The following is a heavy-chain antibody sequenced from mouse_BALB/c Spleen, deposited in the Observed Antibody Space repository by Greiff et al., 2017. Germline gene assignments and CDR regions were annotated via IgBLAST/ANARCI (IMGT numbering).Heavy chain of an antibody. J-gene: IGHJ2*01. CDR3: ARRDRYDFFDY. CDR2: INPSSGYT. V-gene: IGHV1-4*01. CDR1: GYTFTSYT. Sequence: VQGVESGAELARPGASVKMSCKASGYTFTSYTMHWVKQRPGQGLEWIGYINPSSGYTNYNQKFKDKATLTADKSSSTAYMQLSSLTSEDSAVYYCARRDRYDFFDYWGQGTTLTVSS. D-gene: IGHD2-14*01.